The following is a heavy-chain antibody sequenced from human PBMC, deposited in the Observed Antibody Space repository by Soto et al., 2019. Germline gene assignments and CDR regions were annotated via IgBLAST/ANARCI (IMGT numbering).Heavy chain of an antibody. D-gene: IGHD2-15*01. CDR3: ARGVLGCSGGSCYPPYYYYYMDV. CDR2: ISSSSSYI. J-gene: IGHJ6*03. V-gene: IGHV3-21*01. CDR1: GFTFSSYS. Sequence: GGSLRLSCAASGFTFSSYSINWVRQAPGKGLEWVSSISSSSSYIYYADSVKGRFTISRDNAKNSLYLQMNSLRAEDTAVYYCARGVLGCSGGSCYPPYYYYYMDVWGKGTTVTVSS.